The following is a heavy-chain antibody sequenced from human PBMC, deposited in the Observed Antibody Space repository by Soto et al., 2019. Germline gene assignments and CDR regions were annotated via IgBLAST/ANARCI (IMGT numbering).Heavy chain of an antibody. CDR1: GGSISSDDYY. Sequence: QVQLQESGPGLVKPSQTLSLTCTVSGGSISSDDYYWSWIRQPPGKGLEWIGYIHYSGSTYYSPSLPGRLAMSVDPSALPFSLRLSSVTAADTAVYYCARHAGYSDSSGYYYVFDYWGQGTRVTVSS. D-gene: IGHD3-22*01. J-gene: IGHJ4*02. V-gene: IGHV4-30-4*01. CDR2: IHYSGST. CDR3: ARHAGYSDSSGYYYVFDY.